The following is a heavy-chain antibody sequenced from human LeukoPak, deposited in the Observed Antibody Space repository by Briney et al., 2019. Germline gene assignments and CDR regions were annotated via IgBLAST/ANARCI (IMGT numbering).Heavy chain of an antibody. J-gene: IGHJ4*02. CDR2: IYYSGST. Sequence: SQTLSLTCTVSGGSISSGGYYWSWIRQHPGKGLEWIGYIYYSGSTHYNPSLKSRVTISVDTSKNQLSLKLSSVTAADTAVYYCARRPRSYSSSWIDYWGQGTLVTVSS. V-gene: IGHV4-31*03. CDR1: GGSISSGGYY. CDR3: ARRPRSYSSSWIDY. D-gene: IGHD6-13*01.